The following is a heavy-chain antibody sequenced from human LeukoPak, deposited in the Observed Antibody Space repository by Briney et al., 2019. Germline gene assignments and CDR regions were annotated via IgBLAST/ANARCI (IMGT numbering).Heavy chain of an antibody. CDR3: ARDILTVNSYSNDLHWFDS. CDR2: IYYSGST. V-gene: IGHV4-39*07. D-gene: IGHD1-26*01. J-gene: IGHJ5*01. CDR1: NDSISSSHSY. Sequence: PSETLSLTCLVSNDSISSSHSYWGWIRQPPGKGLEWIGTIYYSGSTYKNPSLKSRVSMSVDTSKNRFSLRLSSVTAADTAVYFCARDILTVNSYSNDLHWFDSWGQGTLVTVSS.